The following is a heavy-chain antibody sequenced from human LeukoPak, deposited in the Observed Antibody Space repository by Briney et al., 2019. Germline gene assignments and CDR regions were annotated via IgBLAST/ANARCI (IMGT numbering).Heavy chain of an antibody. Sequence: SETPSFTCTVYTDTIYNTGEYSGWIRQPPGKGLEFIGGIYYSGSTNYNPSLKSRVTISVATSKNQFSLKLNSVTAADTAVYYGARKNLWLVSVDYWGQGTLVTVSS. CDR2: IYYSGST. V-gene: IGHV4-39*01. J-gene: IGHJ4*02. D-gene: IGHD5-12*01. CDR1: TDTIYNTGEY. CDR3: ARKNLWLVSVDY.